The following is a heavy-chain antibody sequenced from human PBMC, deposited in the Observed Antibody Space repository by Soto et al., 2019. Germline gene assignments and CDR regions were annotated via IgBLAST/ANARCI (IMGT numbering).Heavy chain of an antibody. J-gene: IGHJ6*02. CDR1: GFTFSSYS. CDR2: ISSSSSTI. Sequence: GGSLRLSCAASGFTFSSYSMNWVRQAPGKGLEWVSYISSSSSTIYYADSVKGRFTISRDNAKNSLYLQMNSLRDEDTAVYYCARVVGTAMVSYYYGMDVWGQGTTVTVSS. V-gene: IGHV3-48*02. CDR3: ARVVGTAMVSYYYGMDV. D-gene: IGHD5-18*01.